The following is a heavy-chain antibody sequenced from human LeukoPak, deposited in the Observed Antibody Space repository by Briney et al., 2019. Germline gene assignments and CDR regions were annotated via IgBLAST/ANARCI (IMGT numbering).Heavy chain of an antibody. Sequence: ASVKVSCKVSGYTLTELSMHWVRQAPGKGLEWMGCFDHEDGETIYAQKFQGRVTMTEDTSTDTAYMELSMLRSEDTAVYYCAQYCTNGVCRYYFDYWGQGTLVTVSS. J-gene: IGHJ4*02. D-gene: IGHD2-8*01. CDR3: AQYCTNGVCRYYFDY. V-gene: IGHV1-24*01. CDR2: FDHEDGET. CDR1: GYTLTELS.